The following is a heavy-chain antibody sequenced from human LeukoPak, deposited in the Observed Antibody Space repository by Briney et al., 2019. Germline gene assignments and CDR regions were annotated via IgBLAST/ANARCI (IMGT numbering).Heavy chain of an antibody. V-gene: IGHV4-30-2*01. D-gene: IGHD2-21*02. CDR1: GGSISSGGYS. CDR3: DRGAYVRVTSKGPIDY. Sequence: PSQTLSLTYAVSGGSISSGGYSWSWLRQPPGKGLEWIVYIYHSGSTYYNPSLKSRVTISVDRSKNQFSLKLSSVTAADTAVYYCDRGAYVRVTSKGPIDYWGQGTLVTVSS. CDR2: IYHSGST. J-gene: IGHJ4*02.